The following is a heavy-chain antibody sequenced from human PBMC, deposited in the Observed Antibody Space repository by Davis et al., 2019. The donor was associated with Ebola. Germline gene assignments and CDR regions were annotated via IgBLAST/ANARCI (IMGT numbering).Heavy chain of an antibody. CDR2: IYYSGIT. D-gene: IGHD3-3*01. J-gene: IGHJ4*02. CDR1: GGSIISSSSY. Sequence: MPSETLSLTCTVSGGSIISSSSYWGWIRQPPRKGLEWIGSIYYSGITYYNPSLKSRVTISVDTSKNQFSLKLSSVTAADTAVYYCARHLFSGVAVHHFDYWGQGTLVTVSS. V-gene: IGHV4-39*01. CDR3: ARHLFSGVAVHHFDY.